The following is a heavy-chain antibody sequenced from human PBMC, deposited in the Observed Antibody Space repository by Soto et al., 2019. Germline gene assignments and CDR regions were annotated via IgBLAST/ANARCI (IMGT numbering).Heavy chain of an antibody. CDR3: ARHYCSSTSCYPVYYYYYGMDV. CDR1: GYSFTSYW. V-gene: IGHV5-51*01. Sequence: GESLKISCKGSGYSFTSYWIGWVRQMPGKGLEWMGIIYPGDSDTRYSPSFQGQVTISADKSISTAYLQWSGLKASDTAMYYCARHYCSSTSCYPVYYYYYGMDVWGQGTTVT. D-gene: IGHD2-2*01. CDR2: IYPGDSDT. J-gene: IGHJ6*02.